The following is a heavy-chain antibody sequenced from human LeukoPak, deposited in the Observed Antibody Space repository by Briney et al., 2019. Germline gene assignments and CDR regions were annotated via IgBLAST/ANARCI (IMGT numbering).Heavy chain of an antibody. CDR1: GGTFSNHA. CDR2: VIPILLTP. J-gene: IGHJ4*02. CDR3: ATPDYGGGGHHRQFAY. V-gene: IGHV1-69*01. D-gene: IGHD4/OR15-4a*01. Sequence: GSSVTVSCTASGGTFSNHAITWLRQAPGQGFEWMGGVIPILLTPRYAQKFQDRVTITVDEATTTVYFDLNSLTSEDTGVYYCATPDYGGGGHHRQFAYWGQGTLITVSS.